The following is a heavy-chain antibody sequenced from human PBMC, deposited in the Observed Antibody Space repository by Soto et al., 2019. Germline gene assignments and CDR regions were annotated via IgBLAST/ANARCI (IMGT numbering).Heavy chain of an antibody. D-gene: IGHD2-2*01. V-gene: IGHV6-1*01. J-gene: IGHJ6*02. CDR1: GDSVSSNSAA. CDR2: TYYRSKWYN. CDR3: ARAVPGYCSSTSCHPYYYYGIDV. Sequence: SQTLSLTCAISGDSVSSNSAAWNWIRQSPSRGLEWLGRTYYRSKWYNDYAVSVKSRITINPDTSKNQFSLQLNSVTPEDTAVYYCARAVPGYCSSTSCHPYYYYGIDVWGQGTTVTVSS.